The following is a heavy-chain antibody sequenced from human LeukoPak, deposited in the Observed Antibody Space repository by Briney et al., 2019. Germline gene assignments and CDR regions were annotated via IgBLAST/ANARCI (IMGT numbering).Heavy chain of an antibody. CDR3: ARERITMVRGVIWNAFDI. D-gene: IGHD3-10*01. V-gene: IGHV3-21*01. Sequence: PGGSLRLSCAASGFIFSSYSMNWVRQAPGKGLEWVSSISSSSSYIYYADSVKGRFTISRDNAKNSLYLQMNSLRAEDTAVYYCARERITMVRGVIWNAFDIWGQGTMVTVSS. J-gene: IGHJ3*02. CDR1: GFIFSSYS. CDR2: ISSSSSYI.